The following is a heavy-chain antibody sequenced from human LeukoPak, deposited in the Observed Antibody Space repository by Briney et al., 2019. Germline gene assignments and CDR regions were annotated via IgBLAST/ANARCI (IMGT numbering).Heavy chain of an antibody. V-gene: IGHV1-69*01. Sequence: SMKFSCKASGGTFSSYAISWVRQAPGQGLEWMGGIIPIFGTANYAQKFQGRVTITADESTSTAYMELSSLRSEDTAVYYCARDAGGTANGYSGSTAYWGQGTLVTVSS. CDR3: ARDAGGTANGYSGSTAY. CDR2: IIPIFGTA. J-gene: IGHJ4*02. CDR1: GGTFSSYA. D-gene: IGHD5-12*01.